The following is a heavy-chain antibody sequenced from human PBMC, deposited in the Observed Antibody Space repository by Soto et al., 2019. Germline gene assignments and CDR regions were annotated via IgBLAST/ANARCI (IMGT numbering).Heavy chain of an antibody. J-gene: IGHJ3*02. Sequence: EVQLVESGGGLVQPDRSLRLSCAASGFTSDDYAMHWVRQAPGKGLEWVSGISWNSGSIGYADSVRGRFTISRDNATTTLYLQMNSLRPGDTALYYCAKGGYRGYDAFDIWGQGTMVTVSS. CDR2: ISWNSGSI. CDR3: AKGGYRGYDAFDI. V-gene: IGHV3-9*02. CDR1: GFTSDDYA. D-gene: IGHD5-12*01.